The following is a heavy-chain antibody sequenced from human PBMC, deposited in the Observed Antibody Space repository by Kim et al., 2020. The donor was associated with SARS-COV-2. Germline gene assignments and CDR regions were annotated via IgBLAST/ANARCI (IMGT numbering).Heavy chain of an antibody. V-gene: IGHV4-39*02. J-gene: IGHJ6*02. Sequence: SETLSLTCTVSGASINRSSYYWGWIRQPPGEGLEWIGSINCNGSTYYNPSLKSRVTISVDTSKNHFSLKLTSVTAADMAVYYCASPNHAYYYGSGSHDPYYYYGMDVWGQGTTVTVSS. CDR1: GASINRSSYY. D-gene: IGHD3-10*01. CDR3: ASPNHAYYYGSGSHDPYYYYGMDV. CDR2: INCNGST.